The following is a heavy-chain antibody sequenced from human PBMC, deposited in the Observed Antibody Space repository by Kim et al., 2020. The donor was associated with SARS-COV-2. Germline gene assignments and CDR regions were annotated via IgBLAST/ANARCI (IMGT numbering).Heavy chain of an antibody. CDR3: ARGGWGWGGVYSYGYRCGYYYSGMDV. D-gene: IGHD5-18*01. J-gene: IGHJ6*02. CDR1: GGTFSSYA. V-gene: IGHV1-69*13. Sequence: SVKVSCKASGGTFSSYAISWVRQAPGQGLEWMGGIIPIFGTANYAQKLQGRVTITADESSSTAYMELSSLRSEDTAVYYCARGGWGWGGVYSYGYRCGYYYSGMDVWGQGTTVTVSS. CDR2: IIPIFGTA.